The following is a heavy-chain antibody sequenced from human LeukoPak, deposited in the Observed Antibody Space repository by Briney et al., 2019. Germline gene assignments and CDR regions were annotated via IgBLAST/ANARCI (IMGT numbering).Heavy chain of an antibody. CDR1: GFTFSSYA. D-gene: IGHD3-22*01. V-gene: IGHV3-23*01. Sequence: WGSLRLSCAASGFTFSSYAMSWVRQPPGKGLEWVSAISGSGGSTYYADSVKGRFTISRDNSKNTLYLQMNSLRAEGTAVYYCAKWVYYQFDYWGQGTLVTASS. CDR3: AKWVYYQFDY. CDR2: ISGSGGST. J-gene: IGHJ4*02.